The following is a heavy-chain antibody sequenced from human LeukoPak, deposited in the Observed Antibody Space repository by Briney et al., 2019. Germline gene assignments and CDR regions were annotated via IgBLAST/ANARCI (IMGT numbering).Heavy chain of an antibody. V-gene: IGHV3-7*01. D-gene: IGHD3-16*02. CDR1: GFTLSSYW. CDR2: IKQDGSEK. CDR3: ARDNVITFGGVIWFDY. Sequence: GGSLRLSCAASGFTLSSYWMSWVRQAPGKGLEWVANIKQDGSEKYYVDSVKGRFTISRDNAKNSLYLQMNSLRAEDTAVYYCARDNVITFGGVIWFDYWGQGTLVTVSS. J-gene: IGHJ4*02.